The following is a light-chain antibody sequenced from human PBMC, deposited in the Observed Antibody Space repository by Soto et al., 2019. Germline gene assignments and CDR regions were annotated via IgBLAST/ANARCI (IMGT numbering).Light chain of an antibody. J-gene: IGKJ1*01. Sequence: QSPATLSLPPGERSTLSCRASQSVSSNLAWYQQKPGQAPRLLIYGASSRATGIPDRFSGSGSGTDFTLTISRLEPEDFAVYYCQQYGSSLTWTFGQGTKVDIK. CDR1: QSVSSN. V-gene: IGKV3-20*01. CDR2: GAS. CDR3: QQYGSSLTWT.